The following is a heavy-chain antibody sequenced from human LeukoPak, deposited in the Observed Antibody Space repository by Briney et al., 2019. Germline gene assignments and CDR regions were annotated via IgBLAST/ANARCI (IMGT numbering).Heavy chain of an antibody. CDR1: GFTFSSYS. CDR3: ARDHHYYGSGSYYSDY. CDR2: ISSSSSYI. V-gene: IGHV3-21*01. J-gene: IGHJ4*02. D-gene: IGHD3-10*01. Sequence: GGSLRLSCAASGFTFSSYSMNWVRQAPGKELEWVSSISSSSSYIYYADSVKGRFTISRDNAKNSLYLQMNSLRAEDTAVYYCARDHHYYGSGSYYSDYWGQGTLVTVSS.